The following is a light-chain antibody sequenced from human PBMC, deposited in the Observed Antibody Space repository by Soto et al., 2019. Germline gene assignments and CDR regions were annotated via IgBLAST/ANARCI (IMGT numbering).Light chain of an antibody. CDR1: SSNIGNQY. V-gene: IGLV1-47*02. CDR3: ASWDDSLTAVI. CDR2: NDV. J-gene: IGLJ2*01. Sequence: QAVVTQPPSASGTPGQRVTISCSGSSSNIGNQYVYWYQQLPSTAPKLLLYNDVHRPSGVPDRFSGSKSGTSASLAISGLRSEDEADYYCASWDDSLTAVIFGGGTKVTVL.